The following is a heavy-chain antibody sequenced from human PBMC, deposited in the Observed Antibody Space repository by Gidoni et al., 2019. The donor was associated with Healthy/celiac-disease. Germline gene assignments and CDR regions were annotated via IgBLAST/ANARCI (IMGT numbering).Heavy chain of an antibody. CDR3: ARGQGGQWLVRFDY. D-gene: IGHD6-19*01. V-gene: IGHV4-34*01. CDR1: GGSFSNYY. CDR2: INRSGCT. J-gene: IGHJ4*02. Sequence: QVQLQQWGAGLLKPSETLSLTCAVYGGSFSNYYWSWIRQPPGKGLEWIGEINRSGCTNYNPSLKSRVTISVDTSKNQFSLKLGSVTAADTAVYYCARGQGGQWLVRFDYWGQGTLVTVSS.